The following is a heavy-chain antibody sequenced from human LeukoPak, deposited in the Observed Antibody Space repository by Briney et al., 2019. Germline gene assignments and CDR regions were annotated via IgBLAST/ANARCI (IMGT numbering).Heavy chain of an antibody. V-gene: IGHV3-48*03. CDR1: ELTFSRFE. Sequence: GGSLRLSCEASELTFSRFEMHWVRQAPGKGLEWISYISTSGTTIYYADSVKGRFTISRDNAKNSLYLQMNSLRAEDTAVYYCARSSSRYCSGGSCYSGVLGYFDYWGQGTLVTVSS. CDR2: ISTSGTTI. CDR3: ARSSSRYCSGGSCYSGVLGYFDY. J-gene: IGHJ4*02. D-gene: IGHD2-15*01.